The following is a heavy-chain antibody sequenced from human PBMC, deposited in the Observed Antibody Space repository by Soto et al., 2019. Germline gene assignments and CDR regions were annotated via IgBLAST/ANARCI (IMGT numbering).Heavy chain of an antibody. D-gene: IGHD4-17*01. CDR3: ARHITLVTTGWYYMDV. Sequence: SETVSLTCTVSGVSISSSSYYWGWIRQPPGKGLEWIGSIYYSGSTYYSPSLKSRVTISVDTSKNQFSLKRSSVTAADTAVYYCARHITLVTTGWYYMDVWGKGTTVTVSS. J-gene: IGHJ6*03. CDR2: IYYSGST. V-gene: IGHV4-39*01. CDR1: GVSISSSSYY.